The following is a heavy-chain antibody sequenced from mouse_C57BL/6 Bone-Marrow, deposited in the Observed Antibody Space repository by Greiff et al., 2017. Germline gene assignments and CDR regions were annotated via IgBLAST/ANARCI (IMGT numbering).Heavy chain of an antibody. Sequence: VQLHQSGPELVKPGASVKISCKASGYTFTDYYMNWVKQSHGKSLEWIGDINPNNGGTSYNQKFKGKATLTVDKSSSTAYMELRSLTAEDSAVYYCSRGDDGYYRYAMDYWGQGTSVTVSS. CDR2: INPNNGGT. CDR3: SRGDDGYYRYAMDY. V-gene: IGHV1-26*01. D-gene: IGHD2-3*01. J-gene: IGHJ4*01. CDR1: GYTFTDYY.